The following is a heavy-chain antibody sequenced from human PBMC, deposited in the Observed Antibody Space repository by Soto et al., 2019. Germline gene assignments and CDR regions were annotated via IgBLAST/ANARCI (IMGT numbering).Heavy chain of an antibody. CDR1: GFTFSSYA. D-gene: IGHD2-15*01. Sequence: GGSLRLSCAASGFTFSSYAMSWVRQAPGKGLEWVSAISGSGGSTYYADSVKGRFTISRDNSKNTLYLQMNSLRAEDTAVYYCAKIERRGLWRASAGGAFDIWGQGTMVTVSS. CDR3: AKIERRGLWRASAGGAFDI. J-gene: IGHJ3*02. CDR2: ISGSGGST. V-gene: IGHV3-23*01.